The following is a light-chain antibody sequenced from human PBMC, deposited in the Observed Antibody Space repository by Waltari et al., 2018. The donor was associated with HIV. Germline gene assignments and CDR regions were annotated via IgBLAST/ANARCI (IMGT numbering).Light chain of an antibody. CDR1: QSVLYSSNNKNY. CDR2: WAS. Sequence: DIVMTQSPDSLVVSLVEGAPIHCKSSQSVLYSSNNKNYFAWYQQKPGQPPKLLIYWASTRESGVPDRFSGSGSGTDFTLTISSLQAEDVAVYYCQQYYSTPFTFGGGTKVEIK. V-gene: IGKV4-1*01. CDR3: QQYYSTPFT. J-gene: IGKJ4*01.